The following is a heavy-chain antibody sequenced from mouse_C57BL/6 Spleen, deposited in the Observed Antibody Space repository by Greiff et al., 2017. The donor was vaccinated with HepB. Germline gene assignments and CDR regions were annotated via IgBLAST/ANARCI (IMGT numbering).Heavy chain of an antibody. CDR3: ARHDGYPTSFAY. Sequence: EVKLVESGGDLVKPGGSLKLSCAASGFTFSSYGMSWVRQTPDKRLEWVATISSGGSYTYYPDSVKGRFTISRDNAKNTLYLQMSSLKSEDTAMYYCARHDGYPTSFAYWGQGTLVTVSA. V-gene: IGHV5-6*01. J-gene: IGHJ3*01. D-gene: IGHD2-3*01. CDR2: ISSGGSYT. CDR1: GFTFSSYG.